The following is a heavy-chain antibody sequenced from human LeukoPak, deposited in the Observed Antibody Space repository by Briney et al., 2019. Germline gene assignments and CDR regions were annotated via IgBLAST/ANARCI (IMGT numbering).Heavy chain of an antibody. V-gene: IGHV3-21*04. CDR1: GFTFSSYI. J-gene: IGHJ4*02. CDR3: AKRYSGSGSYYDY. CDR2: ISRNGTYI. Sequence: GGSLGLSCAASGFTFSSYIMNWVRQAPGKGLEWVSSISRNGTYIHYADSVKGRFTISRDNAKQSLYLQMSSLRAEDTAVYYCAKRYSGSGSYYDYWGQGTLVTVSS. D-gene: IGHD1-26*01.